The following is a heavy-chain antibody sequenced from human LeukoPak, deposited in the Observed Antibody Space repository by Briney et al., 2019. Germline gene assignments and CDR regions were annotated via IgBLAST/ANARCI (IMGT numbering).Heavy chain of an antibody. CDR1: GFTFSSYS. CDR2: ISSSSSYI. V-gene: IGHV3-21*01. J-gene: IGHJ4*02. CDR3: ASQEYYDSSGYPAPDY. D-gene: IGHD3-22*01. Sequence: GRSLRLSCAASGFTFSSYSMNWVRQAPGKGLEWVSSISSSSSYIYYADSVKGRFTISRDNAKNSLYLQMNSLRAEDTAVYYCASQEYYDSSGYPAPDYWGQGTLVTVSS.